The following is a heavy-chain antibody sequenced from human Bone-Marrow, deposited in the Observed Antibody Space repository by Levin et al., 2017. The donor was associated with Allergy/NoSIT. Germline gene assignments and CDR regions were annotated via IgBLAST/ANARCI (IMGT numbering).Heavy chain of an antibody. J-gene: IGHJ5*02. Sequence: ASVKVSCKASGYTFIGYYMHWVRQAPGQGLEWMGWINPDNGGTHSAEKFQGRVTMTRDTSINAVFLDLNSLTSDDTAVYFCARGVCRTGLQGRCHCWFDAWGQGALVTVSS. D-gene: IGHD1-14*01. CDR2: INPDNGGT. CDR1: GYTFIGYY. CDR3: ARGVCRTGLQGRCHCWFDA. V-gene: IGHV1-2*02.